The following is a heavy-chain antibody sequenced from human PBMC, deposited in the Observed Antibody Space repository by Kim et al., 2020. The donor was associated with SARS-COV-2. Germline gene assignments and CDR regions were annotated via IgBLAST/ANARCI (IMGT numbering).Heavy chain of an antibody. V-gene: IGHV3-30*07. Sequence: YYAESVKGRFTISRDSSKSTLFLQMDSLRDEDTAVYFCARVEYYYYGLDVWGQGTTVAVS. J-gene: IGHJ6*02. CDR3: ARVEYYYYGLDV.